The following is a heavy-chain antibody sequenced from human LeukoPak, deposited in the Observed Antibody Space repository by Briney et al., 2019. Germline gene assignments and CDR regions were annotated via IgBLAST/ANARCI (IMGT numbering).Heavy chain of an antibody. V-gene: IGHV4-4*07. CDR3: ARAGGSVGWYGTIDS. J-gene: IGHJ4*02. CDR1: GGSISSYY. Sequence: SETLSLTCTVSGGSISSYYWSWIRQPAGKGLEWIGRIYTSGTTNYNSSLKSRVTMSADTSKNQFSLKLSSVTAADTAVYYCARAGGSVGWYGTIDSWGQGTLVTVSS. CDR2: IYTSGTT. D-gene: IGHD6-19*01.